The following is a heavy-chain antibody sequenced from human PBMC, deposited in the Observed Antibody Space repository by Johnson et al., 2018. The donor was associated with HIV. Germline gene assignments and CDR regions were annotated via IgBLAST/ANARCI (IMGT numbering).Heavy chain of an antibody. D-gene: IGHD6-13*01. CDR3: AKCPSVSTCDAFDI. V-gene: IGHV3-30-3*02. CDR2: ISYDGTNK. J-gene: IGHJ3*02. Sequence: QMLLVESGGGVVQPGRSLRLSCAASGFPVSSYAMHWVRQAPGKGLEWVAVISYDGTNKYYADPVQGRFTISRDNSKNKLYLQMNSLRAEDTAVYYCAKCPSVSTCDAFDIWGQGTMVTVPS. CDR1: GFPVSSYA.